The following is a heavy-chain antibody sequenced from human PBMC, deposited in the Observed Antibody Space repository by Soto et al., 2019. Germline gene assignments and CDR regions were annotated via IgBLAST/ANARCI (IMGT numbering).Heavy chain of an antibody. CDR3: ARDRVMLTFGGASEEWGIDS. D-gene: IGHD3-16*01. CDR1: GGSISSDSYY. Sequence: SETLSLTCTVSGGSISSDSYYWGWIRQSPEKGLEWIASISYSGSTYYNPTLKSRVVISVDTSKNQFSLKLNSVTAADTAVYYCARDRVMLTFGGASEEWGIDSWGPGTLVTVSS. J-gene: IGHJ4*02. V-gene: IGHV4-39*07. CDR2: ISYSGST.